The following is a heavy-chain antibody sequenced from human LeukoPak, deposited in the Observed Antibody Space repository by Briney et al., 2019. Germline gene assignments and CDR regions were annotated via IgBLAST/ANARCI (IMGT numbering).Heavy chain of an antibody. CDR2: ISYDGSNK. J-gene: IGHJ4*02. CDR3: ARLLYSSSWPYYFDY. D-gene: IGHD6-13*01. CDR1: GFTFSSYG. V-gene: IGHV3-30*03. Sequence: PGGSLRLSCAASGFTFSSYGMHWVRQAPGKGLEWVAVISYDGSNKYYADSVKGRFTISRDNSKNTLYLQMNSLRAEDTAVYYCARLLYSSSWPYYFDYWGQGTLVTVSS.